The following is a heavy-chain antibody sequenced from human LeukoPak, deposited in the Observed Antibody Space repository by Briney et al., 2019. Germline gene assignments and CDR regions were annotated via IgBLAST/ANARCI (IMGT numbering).Heavy chain of an antibody. V-gene: IGHV4-34*01. CDR1: GGSFSGYY. CDR3: ARGYRNAWPFDY. Sequence: SETLSLTCAVYGGSFSGYYWSWIRQPPGKGLEWIGEINHSGSTNYNPSLKSRVTISVDTSKNQFSLKLSSVTAADTAVYYCARGYRNAWPFDYWGQGTLVTVSS. CDR2: INHSGST. J-gene: IGHJ4*02. D-gene: IGHD6-19*01.